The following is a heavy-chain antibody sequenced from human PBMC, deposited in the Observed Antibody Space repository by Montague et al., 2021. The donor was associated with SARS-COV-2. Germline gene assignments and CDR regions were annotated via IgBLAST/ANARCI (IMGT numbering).Heavy chain of an antibody. Sequence: TLSLTCTVSGGSISSGGYYWGWIRQPPGKGLEWIGYIYHTGSTHYNPSLKSRVTISKETSKNHFSLNLSSVTAADSAVYYCARDSGYYDSSGYSYDAFDIWGQGTMVTVSS. CDR1: GGSISSGGYY. D-gene: IGHD3-22*01. J-gene: IGHJ3*02. CDR2: IYHTGST. V-gene: IGHV4-31*03. CDR3: ARDSGYYDSSGYSYDAFDI.